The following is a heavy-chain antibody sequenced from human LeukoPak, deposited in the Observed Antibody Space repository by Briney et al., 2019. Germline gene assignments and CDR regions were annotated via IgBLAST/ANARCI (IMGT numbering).Heavy chain of an antibody. J-gene: IGHJ4*02. CDR1: GFTFSSYV. D-gene: IGHD1-1*01. Sequence: GGSLRLSCAASGFTFSSYVMTWVRQAPDIGLEWVSTISAGGVTTYYADSVKGRFTISRDNSKNTLHLHMNSLRVGDAAVYYCVTRGTTATKYLEYWGQGTLVTVSS. V-gene: IGHV3-23*01. CDR3: VTRGTTATKYLEY. CDR2: ISAGGVTT.